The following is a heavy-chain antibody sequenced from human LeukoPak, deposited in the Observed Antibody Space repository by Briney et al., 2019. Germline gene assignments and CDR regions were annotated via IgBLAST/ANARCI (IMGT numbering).Heavy chain of an antibody. D-gene: IGHD3-9*01. Sequence: SVKVSCKASGGTFSSYAISWVRQAPGQGLEWMGGIIPIFGTANYAQKFQGRVTITTDESTSTAYMELSSLRSEDTAVYYCARVSLTGYYPTNFDYWGQGTLVTVSS. CDR2: IIPIFGTA. CDR1: GGTFSSYA. CDR3: ARVSLTGYYPTNFDY. J-gene: IGHJ4*02. V-gene: IGHV1-69*05.